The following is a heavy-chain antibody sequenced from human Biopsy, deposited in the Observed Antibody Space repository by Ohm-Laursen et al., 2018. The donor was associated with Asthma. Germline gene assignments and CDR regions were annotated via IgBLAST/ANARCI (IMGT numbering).Heavy chain of an antibody. CDR3: ARFKRGYSYGYAGVFDY. D-gene: IGHD5-18*01. V-gene: IGHV3-7*01. J-gene: IGHJ4*02. Sequence: SLRLSCTASGFTFGDYCMSWVRQVPGQGLEWVANIKHDGSEKNHVDSLKGRFTISRDNAKNSLYLQMNSLRDEDTAVYYCARFKRGYSYGYAGVFDYWGQGTPVTVSS. CDR2: IKHDGSEK. CDR1: GFTFGDYC.